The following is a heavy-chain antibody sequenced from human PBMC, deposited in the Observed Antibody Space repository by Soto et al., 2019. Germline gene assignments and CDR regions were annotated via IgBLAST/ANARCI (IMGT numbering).Heavy chain of an antibody. CDR1: GGSISSGGYY. CDR3: ARLPSSWYYFDY. J-gene: IGHJ4*02. Sequence: SETLSLTCTVSGGSISSGGYYWSWIRQHPGKGLEWIGYIYYSGSTYYNPSLKSRVTISVDTSKNQFSLKLSSVTAADTAVYYCARLPSSWYYFDYWGQGTLVTVSS. V-gene: IGHV4-31*03. D-gene: IGHD6-13*01. CDR2: IYYSGST.